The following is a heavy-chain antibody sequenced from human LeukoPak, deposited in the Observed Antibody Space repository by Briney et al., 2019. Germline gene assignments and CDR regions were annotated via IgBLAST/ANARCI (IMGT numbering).Heavy chain of an antibody. Sequence: SVTLSLTCTVSSGSISGYYLSWIRQPPGTGLEWIGYIYYSGSTNYNPPLKSRVTMSVDTSTNQFFLKLSSVTAADTAVYYCVRTNNPDFYGDWGQGTLVTVSS. CDR3: VRTNNPDFYGD. CDR1: SGSISGYY. V-gene: IGHV4-59*01. CDR2: IYYSGST. J-gene: IGHJ1*01. D-gene: IGHD2-21*02.